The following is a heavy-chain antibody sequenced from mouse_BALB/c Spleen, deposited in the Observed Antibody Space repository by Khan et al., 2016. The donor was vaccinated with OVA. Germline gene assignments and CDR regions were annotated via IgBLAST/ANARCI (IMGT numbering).Heavy chain of an antibody. Sequence: EVQLQESGPELVKPGASVKISCKASGYSFTGYFMNWVMQSHGKSLEWIGRINPHIGETFYNQKFKGKAILTVDESSSTVHMELRSLASEDAAVYYCARKNCGDFDYWGQGTTLTVSS. V-gene: IGHV1-20*02. D-gene: IGHD1-1*02. J-gene: IGHJ2*01. CDR3: ARKNCGDFDY. CDR2: INPHIGET. CDR1: GYSFTGYF.